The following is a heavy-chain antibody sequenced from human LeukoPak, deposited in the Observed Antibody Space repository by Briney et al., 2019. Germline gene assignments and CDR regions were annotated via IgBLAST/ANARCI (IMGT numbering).Heavy chain of an antibody. J-gene: IGHJ4*02. CDR2: ITNSGDDT. V-gene: IGHV3-23*01. Sequence: QPGGSLRLSCAASGFTFSSYAMSWVRQAPGQGLEWVSAITNSGDDTYYADSVNGRFTISRDNSKNTLYLEKSSLRAEDTAVYYCAKRRYERSGNFDYWGQGTLVTVSS. CDR3: AKRRYERSGNFDY. CDR1: GFTFSSYA. D-gene: IGHD3-22*01.